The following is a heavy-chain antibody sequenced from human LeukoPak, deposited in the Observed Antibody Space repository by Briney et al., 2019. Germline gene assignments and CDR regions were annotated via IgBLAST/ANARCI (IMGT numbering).Heavy chain of an antibody. CDR2: IYYSGST. CDR1: GGSISSYY. V-gene: IGHV4-59*12. D-gene: IGHD6-19*01. Sequence: SETLSLTCTVSGGSISSYYWSWIRQPPGKGLEWIGYIYYSGSTNYNPSLKSRVTISVDTSKNQFSLKLSSVTAADTAVYYCARKRRGGYSSGWHPTYYFDYWGQGTLVTVSS. J-gene: IGHJ4*02. CDR3: ARKRRGGYSSGWHPTYYFDY.